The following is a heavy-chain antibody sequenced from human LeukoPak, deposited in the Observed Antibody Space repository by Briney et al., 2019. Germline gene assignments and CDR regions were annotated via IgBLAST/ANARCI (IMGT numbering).Heavy chain of an antibody. CDR1: GFTFSSYA. Sequence: GGSLRLSCAASGFTFSSYAMSWVRQAPGKGLEWVSAISGSGGSTYYADSVKGRFTISRDNSKNTLYLQMNSLRAEDTAVYYCASQIGDCSSTSCYNYWGQGTLVTVSS. CDR3: ASQIGDCSSTSCYNY. D-gene: IGHD2-2*02. CDR2: ISGSGGST. V-gene: IGHV3-23*01. J-gene: IGHJ4*02.